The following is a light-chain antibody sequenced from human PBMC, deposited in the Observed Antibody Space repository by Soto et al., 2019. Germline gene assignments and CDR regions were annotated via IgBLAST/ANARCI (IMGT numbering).Light chain of an antibody. CDR2: GVT. V-gene: IGLV2-14*03. CDR1: SGDVGFYDF. Sequence: QLVLTQPASMSGSPGQSITISCTGTSGDVGFYDFVSWYQQHPGKVPRLIIYGVTKRPSGVSHRFSGSKSGNTASLTISGLQVEDEAAYSCASYTGSSTYLFGGGTKVTVL. J-gene: IGLJ3*02. CDR3: ASYTGSSTYL.